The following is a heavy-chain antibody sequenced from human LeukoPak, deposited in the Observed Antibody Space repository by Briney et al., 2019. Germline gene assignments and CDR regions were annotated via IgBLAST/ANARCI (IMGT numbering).Heavy chain of an antibody. CDR2: INPNSGGT. D-gene: IGHD6-13*01. V-gene: IGHV1-2*02. J-gene: IGHJ4*02. Sequence: ASVKVSCKTSGYTFIGYYMHWVRQAPGQGLEWMGWINPNSGGTKYAPKFQGRVTMTRDTSINTDYMELSSLRSDDTAVYYCARLYSSTEVIDSWGQGTLVTVFS. CDR1: GYTFIGYY. CDR3: ARLYSSTEVIDS.